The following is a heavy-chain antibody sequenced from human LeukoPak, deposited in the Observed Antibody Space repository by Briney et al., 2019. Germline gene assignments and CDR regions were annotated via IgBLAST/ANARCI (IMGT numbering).Heavy chain of an antibody. D-gene: IGHD2-15*01. CDR1: GFTFSTYA. CDR2: VSGSGGTT. Sequence: RAGGSLRLSCAASGFTFSTYAMSWVRQAPGKGLEWVSAVSGSGGTTHYADSVKGRFTISRDNSENTLSLQTKSLRDEDTAVYYCAKEFYFATAVWGQGTTVTVSS. V-gene: IGHV3-23*01. CDR3: AKEFYFATAV. J-gene: IGHJ6*02.